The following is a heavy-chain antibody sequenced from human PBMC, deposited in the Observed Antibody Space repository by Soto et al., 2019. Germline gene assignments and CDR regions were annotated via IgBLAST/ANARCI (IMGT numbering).Heavy chain of an antibody. CDR1: GFTFSSYT. D-gene: IGHD7-27*01. Sequence: EVQLLESGGGLVQPGGSLRLSCAASGFTFSSYTMSWVRQGPGKGLEWVSGISSSGGSTVYADSVKGRFTISRDNFKNELYLEISSIRAEDTAVYYCAKGWGDYWGPGSPVTVSS. CDR2: ISSSGGST. J-gene: IGHJ4*02. V-gene: IGHV3-23*01. CDR3: AKGWGDY.